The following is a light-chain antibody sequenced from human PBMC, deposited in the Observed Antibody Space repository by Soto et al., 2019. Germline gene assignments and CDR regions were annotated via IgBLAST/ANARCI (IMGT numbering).Light chain of an antibody. CDR2: DVS. J-gene: IGLJ1*01. CDR1: SSDVGGYNY. CDR3: CSFSCSSTPYV. Sequence: QSALTQPASVSGSPGQSITISCTGTSSDVGGYNYVSWYQHHPGKAPKLMIYDVSNRPSGVSSRFSASKSGDTASLTISGLQAYYDADYYCCSFSCSSTPYVFGTGTKLTVL. V-gene: IGLV2-14*03.